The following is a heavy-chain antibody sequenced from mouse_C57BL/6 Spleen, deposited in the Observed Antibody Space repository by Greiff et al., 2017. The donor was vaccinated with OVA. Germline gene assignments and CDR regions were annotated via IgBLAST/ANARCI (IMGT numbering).Heavy chain of an antibody. Sequence: EVQVVESGEGLVKPGGSLKLSCAASGFTFSSYAMSWVRQTPEKRLEWVAYISSGGDYIYYADTVKGRFTISRDNARNTLYLQMDSLRSEDAAIYYCTREGTGTFSYWGKGTLVTVSA. V-gene: IGHV5-9-1*02. CDR2: ISSGGDYI. CDR1: GFTFSSYA. D-gene: IGHD4-1*01. CDR3: TREGTGTFSY. J-gene: IGHJ3*01.